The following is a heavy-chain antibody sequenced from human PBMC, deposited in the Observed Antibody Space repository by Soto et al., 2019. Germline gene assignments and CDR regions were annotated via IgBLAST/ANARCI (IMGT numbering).Heavy chain of an antibody. J-gene: IGHJ4*02. V-gene: IGHV1-3*01. CDR3: ARDYCSSISCVFDS. CDR1: GYSFIKYA. D-gene: IGHD2-2*01. Sequence: ASVKVSCKASGYSFIKYAMHWVRQAPGQRLEWMGYINAVTGNTKYSQTFQGRVTITRDTSASTAYMDLSSLRSEDTAVYYCARDYCSSISCVFDSWGQGTLVTVSS. CDR2: INAVTGNT.